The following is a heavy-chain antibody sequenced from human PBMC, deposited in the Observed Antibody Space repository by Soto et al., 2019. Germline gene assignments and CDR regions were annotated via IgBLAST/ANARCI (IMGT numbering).Heavy chain of an antibody. CDR2: ILYDGSNK. J-gene: IGHJ4*02. V-gene: IGHV3-33*01. D-gene: IGHD5-18*01. CDR3: ARVDLYRCGFGGFDY. CDR1: GFTFSSYG. Sequence: QVQLVESGGGVVQPGRSLRLSCAASGFTFSSYGMHWVRQAPGKGLEWVAVILYDGSNKYYADSVKGRFTISRDNSTNTLYLQMNSLRAEDKAVYYCARVDLYRCGFGGFDYWGQGTLVTVSS.